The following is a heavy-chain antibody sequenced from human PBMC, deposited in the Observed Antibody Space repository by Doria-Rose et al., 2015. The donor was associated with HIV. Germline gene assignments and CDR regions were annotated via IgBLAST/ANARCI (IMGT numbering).Heavy chain of an antibody. CDR2: IFSDDER. V-gene: IGHV2-26*01. Sequence: SGPVLVKPTETLTLTCTVSGVSLSSPGMGVSWIRQPPGKALEWLANIFSDDERSHKTSLKSRLTSSRGTSKSQVVLTMTDTDPVDTATYYCARIKSSRWYHKYYFDFWGQGTLVIVSA. D-gene: IGHD6-13*01. CDR1: GVSLSSPGMG. J-gene: IGHJ4*02. CDR3: ARIKSSRWYHKYYFDF.